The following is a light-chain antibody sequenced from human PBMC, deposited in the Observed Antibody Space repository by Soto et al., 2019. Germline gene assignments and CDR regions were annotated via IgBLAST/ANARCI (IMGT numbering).Light chain of an antibody. CDR2: DAS. V-gene: IGKV1-5*01. Sequence: DIQMTQSPSTLSASVGDRVTITCRASQSISSWLAWYQQKPGKAPKLLIYDASSLESGVPSRFSGSGSGTEFPLTFSSLQPDDFAPYYCQQYNSYPWTFGQGTKVE. CDR3: QQYNSYPWT. J-gene: IGKJ1*01. CDR1: QSISSW.